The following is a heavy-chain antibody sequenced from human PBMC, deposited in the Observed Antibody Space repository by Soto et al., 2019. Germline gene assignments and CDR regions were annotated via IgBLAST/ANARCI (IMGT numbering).Heavy chain of an antibody. CDR1: GFTFSSYA. CDR2: ISGSGGST. Sequence: EVQLLESGGGLVQPGGSLRLSCAASGFTFSSYAMSWVRQAPGKGLEWVSAISGSGGSTYYADSVKGRFTISRDNSKKTLYLQMNSLRGEDTAVYYCAKDGQLWLHLQNNWSDPRGQGTLVTVSS. V-gene: IGHV3-23*01. D-gene: IGHD5-18*01. J-gene: IGHJ5*02. CDR3: AKDGQLWLHLQNNWSDP.